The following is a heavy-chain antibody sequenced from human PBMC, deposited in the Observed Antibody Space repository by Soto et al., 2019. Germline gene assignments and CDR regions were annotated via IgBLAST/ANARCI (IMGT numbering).Heavy chain of an antibody. J-gene: IGHJ5*02. CDR3: ARAGIAAAGEYNWFDP. CDR2: IYYSGRT. Sequence: SETLSLTCTVSGGSISSSSYYWGWIRQPPGKGLEWIGSIYYSGRTYYNPSLKSRVTISVDTSKNQFSLKLSSVTAADTAVYYCARAGIAAAGEYNWFDPWGQGTLVTAPQ. D-gene: IGHD6-13*01. V-gene: IGHV4-39*01. CDR1: GGSISSSSYY.